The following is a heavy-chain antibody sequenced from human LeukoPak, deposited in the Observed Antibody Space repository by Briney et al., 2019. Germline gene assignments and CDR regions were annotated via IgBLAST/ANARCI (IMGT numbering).Heavy chain of an antibody. CDR2: INPKRGGT. CDR1: GYTFTDYY. V-gene: IGHV1-2*02. CDR3: AKSRYDYGDFFFDY. D-gene: IGHD4-17*01. J-gene: IGHJ4*02. Sequence: ASVRVSCKTSGYTFTDYYIHWLRQAPGQGPEWLGWINPKRGGTNNAQEFQDRLTMTRDTSTTTARMDLTSLTSDGTAIYYCAKSRYDYGDFFFDYWGQGTLVTVSS.